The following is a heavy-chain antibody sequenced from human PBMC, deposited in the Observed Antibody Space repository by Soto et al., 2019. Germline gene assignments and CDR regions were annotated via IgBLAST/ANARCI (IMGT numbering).Heavy chain of an antibody. CDR2: ISYDGSNK. Sequence: GGSLRLSCAASGFTFSSYGMHWVRQAPGKGLEWVAVISYDGSNKYYADSVKGRFTISRDNSKNTLYLQMNSLRAEDTAVYYCAKVIQRIAAAGTRYYGMDVWGQGTTVTVSS. D-gene: IGHD6-13*01. CDR1: GFTFSSYG. CDR3: AKVIQRIAAAGTRYYGMDV. J-gene: IGHJ6*02. V-gene: IGHV3-30*18.